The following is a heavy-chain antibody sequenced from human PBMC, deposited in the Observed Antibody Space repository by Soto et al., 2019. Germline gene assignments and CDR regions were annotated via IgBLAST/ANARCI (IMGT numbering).Heavy chain of an antibody. CDR3: ARMGELSLRAGAFDL. CDR2: ISGSGGST. D-gene: IGHD3-16*02. Sequence: PGGSLRLSCAASGFTFSSYAMSWVRQAPGKGLEWVSAISGSGGSTYYADSVKGRFTISRDNSKNTLYLQMNSLRAEDTAVYYCARMGELSLRAGAFDLWGQGTMVTVSS. V-gene: IGHV3-23*01. CDR1: GFTFSSYA. J-gene: IGHJ3*01.